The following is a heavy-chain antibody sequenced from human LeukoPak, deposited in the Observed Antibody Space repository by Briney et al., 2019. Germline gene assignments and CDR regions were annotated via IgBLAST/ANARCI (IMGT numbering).Heavy chain of an antibody. V-gene: IGHV4-4*02. Sequence: SGTLSLTCAVSGGSISSSNWWSWVRQPPGKGLEWIGEIYHSGSTNYNPSLKSRVTISVDTSKNQFSLKLSSVTAADTAVYYCASLTYYDFWSGYPTDGAFDIWGQGTMVTVSS. CDR1: GGSISSSNW. J-gene: IGHJ3*02. CDR3: ASLTYYDFWSGYPTDGAFDI. D-gene: IGHD3-3*01. CDR2: IYHSGST.